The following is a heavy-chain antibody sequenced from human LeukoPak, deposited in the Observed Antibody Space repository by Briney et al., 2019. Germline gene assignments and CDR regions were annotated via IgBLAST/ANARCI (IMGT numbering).Heavy chain of an antibody. CDR3: ARHEKSSGWYYDY. D-gene: IGHD6-19*01. V-gene: IGHV4-59*08. CDR1: GGSINAYY. Sequence: PSETLSLTCTVSGGSINAYYWSWIRQSPGKGLEWIGYIYYSGITNYNPSLKSRVTISVDTSKNQFSLKLSSVTAADTAVYYCARHEKSSGWYYDYWGQGTLVTVSS. CDR2: IYYSGIT. J-gene: IGHJ4*02.